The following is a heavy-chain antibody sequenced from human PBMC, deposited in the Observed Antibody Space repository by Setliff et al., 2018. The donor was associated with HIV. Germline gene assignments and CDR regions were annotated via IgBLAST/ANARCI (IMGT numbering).Heavy chain of an antibody. CDR2: INAGDGNT. D-gene: IGHD3-10*01. V-gene: IGHV1-3*01. CDR3: ARDYGSGSYYPY. CDR1: GYTFTSYA. J-gene: IGHJ4*02. Sequence: ASVKVSCKASGYTFTSYAMHWVRQAPGQRLEWMGWINAGDGNTKYSQKFQGRVTITRDTSASTAYMELSSLRSEDTAVYYCARDYGSGSYYPYWGQGTLVTVSS.